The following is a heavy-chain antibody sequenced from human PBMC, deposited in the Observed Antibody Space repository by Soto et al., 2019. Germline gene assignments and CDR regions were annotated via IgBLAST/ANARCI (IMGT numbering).Heavy chain of an antibody. D-gene: IGHD1-26*01. J-gene: IGHJ3*02. V-gene: IGHV3-30-3*01. CDR1: TFTFSSYS. CDR2: ITYDGSNK. CDR3: ARDGRSVGIDAYDI. Sequence: VGCRRLSCAAATFTFSSYSTHWVRQAPGKGLDWVAVITYDGSNKYYAASVKDRFTISRDNSKNTLYLQMNSLRAEDTAVYYCARDGRSVGIDAYDIWGQGTMVTVSS.